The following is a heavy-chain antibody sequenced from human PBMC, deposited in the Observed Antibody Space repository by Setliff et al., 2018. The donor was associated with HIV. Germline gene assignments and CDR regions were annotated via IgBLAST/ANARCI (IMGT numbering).Heavy chain of an antibody. CDR1: GGSISSGSYY. CDR2: IYTSGGT. CDR3: AREGSGFLDY. V-gene: IGHV4-61*02. D-gene: IGHD6-19*01. Sequence: HSETLSLTCTVSGGSISSGSYYWSWIRQPAGKGLEWIGRIYTSGGTNYNPSLKSRVTISVDTSKNQFSLKLSSVTAADTAVYYCAREGSGFLDYWGQGTLVTVSS. J-gene: IGHJ4*02.